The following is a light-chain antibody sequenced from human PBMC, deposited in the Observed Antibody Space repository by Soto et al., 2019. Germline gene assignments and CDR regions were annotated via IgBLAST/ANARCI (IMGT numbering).Light chain of an antibody. CDR2: GAS. CDR3: QQYSGSVT. Sequence: EIVLTQSPGTLSLSPGERATLSCRASQSVRNTYLAWYQQKPGQPPRLLIYGASKRQSGVPDRFSGGGSEPDFTLSISSLEPEDFAVYYCQQYSGSVTFGGGTKVDIK. J-gene: IGKJ4*01. CDR1: QSVRNTY. V-gene: IGKV3-20*01.